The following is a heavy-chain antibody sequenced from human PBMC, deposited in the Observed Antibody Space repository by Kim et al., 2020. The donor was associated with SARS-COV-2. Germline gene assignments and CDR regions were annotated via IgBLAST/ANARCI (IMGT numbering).Heavy chain of an antibody. D-gene: IGHD2-21*01. CDR3: ARDPSHIVVVIAIGWYFDL. Sequence: GGSLRLSCAASGFTFSSYAMHWVRQAPGKGLEWVAVISYDGSNKYYADSVKGRFTISRDNSKNTLYLQMNSLRAEDTAVYYCARDPSHIVVVIAIGWYFDLWGRGTLVTVSS. V-gene: IGHV3-30-3*01. CDR2: ISYDGSNK. J-gene: IGHJ2*01. CDR1: GFTFSSYA.